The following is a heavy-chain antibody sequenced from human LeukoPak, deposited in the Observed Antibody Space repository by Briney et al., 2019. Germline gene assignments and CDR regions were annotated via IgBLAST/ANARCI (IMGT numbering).Heavy chain of an antibody. CDR3: AREQDGSGSLDY. CDR1: GGSISSYY. J-gene: IGHJ4*02. V-gene: IGHV4-59*01. D-gene: IGHD3-10*01. CDR2: IYYSGST. Sequence: KPSETLSLTCTVSGGSISSYYWSWIRQPPGKGLEWIGYIYYSGSTNYNPSLKSRVTISVDTSKNQFSLKLSSVTAADTAVYYCAREQDGSGSLDYWGQGTLVTVSS.